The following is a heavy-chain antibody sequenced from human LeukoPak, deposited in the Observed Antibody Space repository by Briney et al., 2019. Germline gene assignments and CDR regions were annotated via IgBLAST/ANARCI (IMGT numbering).Heavy chain of an antibody. CDR3: ARESYYDFWSGPPADY. CDR1: GYTFTSYG. J-gene: IGHJ4*02. Sequence: ASVKVSCKASGYTFTSYGISWVRQAPGQGLEWMGWISAYNGNTNYAQKLQGRVTMTTDTSTSTAYMELRSLRSGDTAVYYCARESYYDFWSGPPADYWGQGTLVTVSS. D-gene: IGHD3-3*01. CDR2: ISAYNGNT. V-gene: IGHV1-18*01.